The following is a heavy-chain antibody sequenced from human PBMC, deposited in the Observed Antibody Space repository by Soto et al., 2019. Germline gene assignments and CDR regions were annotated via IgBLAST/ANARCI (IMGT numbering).Heavy chain of an antibody. CDR1: GFTFSDYY. CDR2: ISSSGSTI. Sequence: QVQLVESGGGLVKPGGSLRLSCAASGFTFSDYYMSWIRQAPGKGLEWVSYISSSGSTIYYADSVKGRFTISRDNAKNSLYLQMNSLRAEDTAVYYCASTTVTTDYYYYYGMDVWGQGTTVTVSS. D-gene: IGHD4-17*01. V-gene: IGHV3-11*01. CDR3: ASTTVTTDYYYYYGMDV. J-gene: IGHJ6*02.